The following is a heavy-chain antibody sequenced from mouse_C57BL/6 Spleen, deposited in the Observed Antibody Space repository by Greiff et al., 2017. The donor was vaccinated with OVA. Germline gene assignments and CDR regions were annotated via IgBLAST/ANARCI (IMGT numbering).Heavy chain of an antibody. V-gene: IGHV1-55*01. J-gene: IGHJ1*03. CDR3: ARGLPRYFDV. CDR1: GYTFTSYW. CDR2: IYPGSGST. Sequence: QVQLQQSGAELAKPGASVKLSCKASGYTFTSYWITWVKQRPGQGLEWIGDIYPGSGSTNYNEKFKSKATLTVDTSSSTAYMQLSSLTSEDSAVYYCARGLPRYFDVWGTGTTVTVSS. D-gene: IGHD2-4*01.